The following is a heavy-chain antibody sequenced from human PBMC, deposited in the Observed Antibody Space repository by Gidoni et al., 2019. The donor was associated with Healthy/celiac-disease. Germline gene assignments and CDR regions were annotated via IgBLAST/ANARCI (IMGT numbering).Heavy chain of an antibody. CDR2: ISGSGGST. D-gene: IGHD3-22*01. CDR1: GFTFSSYA. CDR3: ATAGFTMIVVVIAPEDY. V-gene: IGHV3-23*01. Sequence: EVQLLESGGGLVQPGGSLRLSCAASGFTFSSYAMSWVRQAPGKGLEWVSAISGSGGSTYYADSVKGRFTISRDNSKNTLYLQMNSLRAEDTAVYYCATAGFTMIVVVIAPEDYWGQGTLVTVSS. J-gene: IGHJ4*02.